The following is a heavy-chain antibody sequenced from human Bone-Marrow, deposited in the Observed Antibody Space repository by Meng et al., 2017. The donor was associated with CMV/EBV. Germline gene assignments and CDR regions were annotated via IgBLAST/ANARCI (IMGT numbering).Heavy chain of an antibody. CDR3: ARHHLPYYDFWSGYYRGLGFDP. V-gene: IGHV4-59*01. CDR1: GGSISSYY. J-gene: IGHJ5*02. CDR2: IYYSGST. D-gene: IGHD3-3*01. Sequence: GSLRLSCTVSGGSISSYYWSWIRQPPGKGLEWIGYIYYSGSTNYNPSLKSRVTISADTSKNQFSLNLSSVTAADTALYYCARHHLPYYDFWSGYYRGLGFDPWGQGTLVTVSS.